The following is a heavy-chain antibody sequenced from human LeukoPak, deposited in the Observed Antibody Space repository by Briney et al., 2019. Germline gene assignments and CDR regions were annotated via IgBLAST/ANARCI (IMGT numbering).Heavy chain of an antibody. CDR3: VRDSGSTWTLADY. J-gene: IGHJ4*02. V-gene: IGHV4-39*07. Sequence: PSETLSLTCTVSGGSVSSGTYYWGWIRQPPGKGLEWIGSIYYSGNTYYNPSLKSRVTISLDTSKNQFSLKLISVTAADTAVYYCVRDSGSTWTLADYWGQGTLVTVSS. CDR1: GGSVSSGTYY. D-gene: IGHD6-13*01. CDR2: IYYSGNT.